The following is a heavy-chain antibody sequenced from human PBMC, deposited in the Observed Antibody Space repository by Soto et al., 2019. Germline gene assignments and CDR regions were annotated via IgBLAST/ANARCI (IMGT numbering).Heavy chain of an antibody. D-gene: IGHD3-22*01. J-gene: IGHJ4*02. V-gene: IGHV3-23*01. CDR2: IGGSGRTT. CDR1: AFTFNNYA. Sequence: EVQLLESGGGLVQPGGSLSLSCAASAFTFNNYAMSWVRQAPGKGLEWVSGIGGSGRTTYYADSVKGRFTISRDNSNNALFLQMNSLRAEDTAVYYCAKSRYSDSSGDFYDYWGQGTLVTVSS. CDR3: AKSRYSDSSGDFYDY.